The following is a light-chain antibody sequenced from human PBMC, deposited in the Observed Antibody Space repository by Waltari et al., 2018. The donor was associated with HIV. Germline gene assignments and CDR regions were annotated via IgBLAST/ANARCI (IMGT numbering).Light chain of an antibody. Sequence: EIVFTHSPGTLSLSPGERATLSCRASQSVRSASLDWYQRKPGQAPRLLIYGASSRAPGIPDRFSGSGAVTDFILTISRLEPEDCAVYYCQQYAASPLTFGGGTKVEIK. CDR1: QSVRSAS. J-gene: IGKJ4*01. CDR2: GAS. CDR3: QQYAASPLT. V-gene: IGKV3-20*01.